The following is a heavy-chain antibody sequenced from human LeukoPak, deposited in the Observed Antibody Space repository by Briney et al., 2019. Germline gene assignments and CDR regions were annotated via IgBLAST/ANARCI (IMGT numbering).Heavy chain of an antibody. J-gene: IGHJ4*02. CDR1: GCCISSYY. CDR2: IYYSGST. V-gene: IGHV4-59*01. D-gene: IGHD4-17*01. CDR3: ARGYGDYVPWFDY. Sequence: SETLSFNCSVAGCCISSYYWSWLRQPPGKGLKGIGYIYYSGSTNYNPSLKSRATISVDTSRNPFSLKLSPVTAADAAVYYGARGYGDYVPWFDYWGQGTLVTVSS.